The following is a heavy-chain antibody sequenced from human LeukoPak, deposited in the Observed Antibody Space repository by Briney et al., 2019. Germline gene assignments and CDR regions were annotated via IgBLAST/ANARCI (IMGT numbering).Heavy chain of an antibody. CDR2: INPSGGST. CDR3: ARDLGGGKLPHAEYFQH. D-gene: IGHD4-23*01. Sequence: GASVKVSCKASGYTFTNYYIHWVRQAPGQGLEWMGIINPSGGSTSYTQKFQGRVTMTRDTSTSTVYMELSSLRSEDTAMYYCARDLGGGKLPHAEYFQHWGQGTLVTVSS. V-gene: IGHV1-46*01. J-gene: IGHJ1*01. CDR1: GYTFTNYY.